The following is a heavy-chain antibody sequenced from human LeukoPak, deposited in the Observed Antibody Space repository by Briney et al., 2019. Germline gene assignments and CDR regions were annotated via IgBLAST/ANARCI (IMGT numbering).Heavy chain of an antibody. CDR3: ASLDY. Sequence: PGGSQRLSCVTSGFTFSDYWMSWVRQAPGKGLEWVANIKQDGSEKYYLDSVKGRFTISRDNAENSLYLQMNSLRAEDTAVYYCASLDYWGQGTLVTVSS. J-gene: IGHJ4*02. CDR1: GFTFSDYW. CDR2: IKQDGSEK. V-gene: IGHV3-7*01.